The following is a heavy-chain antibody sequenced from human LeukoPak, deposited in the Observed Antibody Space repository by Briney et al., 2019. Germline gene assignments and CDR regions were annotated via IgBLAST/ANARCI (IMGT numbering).Heavy chain of an antibody. V-gene: IGHV5-51*01. CDR3: ARTSGDNDGNALYFDY. J-gene: IGHJ4*02. Sequence: GESLKISCKVSGYSLTSNWIGWVRQMPGKGLEWMGIIYPGDSDTKYSPSFQGQVTISADKSIITAYLQWSSLKASDTAMYYCARTSGDNDGNALYFDYWGQGTLVTVSS. D-gene: IGHD4-23*01. CDR1: GYSLTSNW. CDR2: IYPGDSDT.